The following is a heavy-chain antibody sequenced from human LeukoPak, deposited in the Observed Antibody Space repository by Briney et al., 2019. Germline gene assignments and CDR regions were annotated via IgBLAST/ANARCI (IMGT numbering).Heavy chain of an antibody. CDR2: INPSGGST. CDR3: ARAAPRSYYYYYGMDV. V-gene: IGHV1-46*01. Sequence: ASVKVSCKASGYTFTRYYMHWVRQAPGQGLEWMGIINPSGGSTSYAQKFQGRVTMTRDTSTSIVYMELSSLRSEDTAVYYCARAAPRSYYYYYGMDVWGQGTTVTVSS. J-gene: IGHJ6*02. CDR1: GYTFTRYY.